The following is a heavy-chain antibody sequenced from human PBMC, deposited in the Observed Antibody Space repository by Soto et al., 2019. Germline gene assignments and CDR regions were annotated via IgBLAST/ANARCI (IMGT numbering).Heavy chain of an antibody. CDR3: ARPFSSGWYGDFDY. CDR1: GFAFSSYA. J-gene: IGHJ4*02. V-gene: IGHV3-30-3*01. Sequence: SXRLSCAATGFAFSSYAMPWVRRAPGKGLEWVAFISYDASNKYYADSVKGRFTISRDNSKKTMYLQMSSLRAEDTAVYYCARPFSSGWYGDFDYWGQGTLVTVSS. CDR2: ISYDASNK. D-gene: IGHD6-19*01.